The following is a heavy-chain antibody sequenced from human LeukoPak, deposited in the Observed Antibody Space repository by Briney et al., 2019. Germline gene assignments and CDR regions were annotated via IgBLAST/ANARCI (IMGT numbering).Heavy chain of an antibody. CDR2: IIPIFGTA. V-gene: IGHV1-69*13. D-gene: IGHD2-15*01. J-gene: IGHJ6*02. Sequence: ASVKVSCKASGYTFTNYYMHWVRQAPGQGLEWMGGIIPIFGTANYAQKFQGRVTITADESTSTAYMELSSLRSEDTAVYYCARDLGYCSGGSCYSGYYYYYYGMDVWGQGTTVTVSS. CDR1: GYTFTNYY. CDR3: ARDLGYCSGGSCYSGYYYYYYGMDV.